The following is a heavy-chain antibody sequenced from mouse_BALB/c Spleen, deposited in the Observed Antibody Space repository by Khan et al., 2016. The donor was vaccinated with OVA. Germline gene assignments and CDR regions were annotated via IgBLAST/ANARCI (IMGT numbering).Heavy chain of an antibody. CDR3: ARGSSRDMDY. CDR2: IYTYTGEP. Sequence: KNGMNWVKQAPGKGLKWMGWIYTYTGEPTYADDFKGRFSFSLESSASTAYLQINNLTHEDTETYFCARGSSRDMDYCVKGSSVNVSA. D-gene: IGHD1-1*01. CDR1: KNG. J-gene: IGHJ4*01. V-gene: IGHV9-3-1*01.